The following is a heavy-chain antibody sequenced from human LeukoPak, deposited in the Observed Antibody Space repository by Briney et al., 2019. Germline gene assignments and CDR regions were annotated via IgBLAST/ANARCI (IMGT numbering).Heavy chain of an antibody. CDR1: GGSISSSNW. Sequence: PSGTLSLTCAVSGGSISSSNWWSWVRQPPGKGLEWIGEIYHSGSTNYNPSLKSRVTISVDKSKNQFSLKLSSVTAADTAVYYCARGATSRITIFGVVSSRTNWFDPWGQGTLVTVSS. D-gene: IGHD3-3*01. J-gene: IGHJ5*02. CDR3: ARGATSRITIFGVVSSRTNWFDP. V-gene: IGHV4-4*02. CDR2: IYHSGST.